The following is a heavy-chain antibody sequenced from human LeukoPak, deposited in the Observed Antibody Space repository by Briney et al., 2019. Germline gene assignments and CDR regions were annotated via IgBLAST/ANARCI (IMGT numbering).Heavy chain of an antibody. Sequence: GGSLRLSCAASGFTFSNSAMTWVRQAPGNGLEWVSAISDSGGKTHYADSVKGRFTISRDNSKNTLYLQMNSLRVEDTAIYYCAKDWSCDFWGQGTLVTVSS. CDR1: GFTFSNSA. CDR2: ISDSGGKT. CDR3: AKDWSCDF. V-gene: IGHV3-23*01. D-gene: IGHD1-26*01. J-gene: IGHJ4*02.